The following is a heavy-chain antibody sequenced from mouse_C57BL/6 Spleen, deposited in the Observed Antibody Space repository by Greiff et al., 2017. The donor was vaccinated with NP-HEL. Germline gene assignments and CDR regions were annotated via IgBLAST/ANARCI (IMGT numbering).Heavy chain of an antibody. V-gene: IGHV1-81*01. J-gene: IGHJ3*01. Sequence: VQLQQSGAELARPGASVKLSCKASGYTFTSYGISWVKQRTGQGLVWIGEIYPRSGNTYYNEKFKGKATLTADKSSSTAYMELRNLTSDDSAVYYCAMGPFAYWGQGTLVTVSA. CDR3: AMGPFAY. CDR1: GYTFTSYG. CDR2: IYPRSGNT.